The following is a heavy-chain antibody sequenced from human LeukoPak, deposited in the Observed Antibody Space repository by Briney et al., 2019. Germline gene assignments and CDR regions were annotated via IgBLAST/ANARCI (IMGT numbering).Heavy chain of an antibody. J-gene: IGHJ6*02. CDR2: IYYSGTT. D-gene: IGHD3-3*01. V-gene: IGHV4-59*01. CDR1: GGSINSYY. CDR3: ARNPRSGYFPHYHYYGMDV. Sequence: SETLSLTCTVSGGSINSYYWSWIRQPPGKGLEWIGYIYYSGTTNYNPSLKSRVTVSVDTSKNQFSLKLSSVTAADTAVYYCARNPRSGYFPHYHYYGMDVWGQGTTVTVSS.